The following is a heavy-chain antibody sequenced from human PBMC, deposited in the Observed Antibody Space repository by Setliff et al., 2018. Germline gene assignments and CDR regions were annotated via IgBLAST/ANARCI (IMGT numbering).Heavy chain of an antibody. CDR2: IRSDGNKK. Sequence: LRLSCAASGFTLNTYGISWVRQAPGKGLEWVTFIRSDGNKKYFGDSVKGRFSISRDNSKNTVYLQMNSLKIEDTAVYFCAKEQARWLVAAGTFDYWGLGALVTVSS. CDR3: AKEQARWLVAAGTFDY. V-gene: IGHV3-30*02. J-gene: IGHJ4*02. CDR1: GFTLNTYG. D-gene: IGHD1-1*01.